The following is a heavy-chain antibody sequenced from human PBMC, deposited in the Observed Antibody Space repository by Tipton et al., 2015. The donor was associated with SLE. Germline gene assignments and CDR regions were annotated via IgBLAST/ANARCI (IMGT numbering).Heavy chain of an antibody. D-gene: IGHD3-3*01. J-gene: IGHJ5*02. CDR3: AREGDSWDDFWSGSRGWFDP. V-gene: IGHV4-38-2*02. CDR2: IYHSGST. CDR1: GYSISSGYY. Sequence: TLSLTCAVSGYSISSGYYWGWIRQPPGKGLEWIGSIYHSGSTYYNPSLKSRVTISVDTSKNQFSLKLSSVTAADTAVYYCAREGDSWDDFWSGSRGWFDPWGQGTLVTVSS.